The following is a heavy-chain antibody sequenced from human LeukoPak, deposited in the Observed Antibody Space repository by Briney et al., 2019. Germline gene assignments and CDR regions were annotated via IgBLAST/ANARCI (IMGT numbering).Heavy chain of an antibody. CDR3: AGTIVVVTAIHDAFDI. D-gene: IGHD2-21*02. J-gene: IGHJ3*02. CDR1: GFTFGSYS. V-gene: IGHV3-48*04. Sequence: GGSLRLSCAASGFTFGSYSMNWVRQAPGKGLEWVSYISSSSSTIYYADSVKGRFTISRDNAKNSLYLQMNSLRAEDTAVYYCAGTIVVVTAIHDAFDIWGQGTMVTVSS. CDR2: ISSSSSTI.